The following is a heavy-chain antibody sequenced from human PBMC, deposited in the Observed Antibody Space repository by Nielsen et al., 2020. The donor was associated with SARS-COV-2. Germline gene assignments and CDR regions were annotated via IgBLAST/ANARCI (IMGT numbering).Heavy chain of an antibody. D-gene: IGHD6-19*01. Sequence: GGSLRLSCAASGFTVSSNYMSWVRQAPGKGLEWVSVIYSGGTTFYADSVRGRFTISRDNSKNTVYLQMNSLRAEDTAIHYCAASRYSSGWYYFDDWGQGTLVTVSS. CDR3: AASRYSSGWYYFDD. V-gene: IGHV3-53*01. CDR2: IYSGGTT. J-gene: IGHJ4*02. CDR1: GFTVSSNY.